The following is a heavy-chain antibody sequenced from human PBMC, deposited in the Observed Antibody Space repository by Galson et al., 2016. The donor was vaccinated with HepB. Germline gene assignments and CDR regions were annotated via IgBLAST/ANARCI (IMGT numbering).Heavy chain of an antibody. J-gene: IGHJ6*04. CDR3: ASFGDWDYYGMDV. Sequence: SLRLSCAASGFSFSGYSMNWVRQAPGKGLEWLSHITSSSGSIYYADSVKGRFTISRDNAKNSLFLQMNSLRAEDKAVYYCASFGDWDYYGMDVWGKGTTVIVSS. V-gene: IGHV3-48*01. CDR2: ITSSSGSI. CDR1: GFSFSGYS. D-gene: IGHD3-16*01.